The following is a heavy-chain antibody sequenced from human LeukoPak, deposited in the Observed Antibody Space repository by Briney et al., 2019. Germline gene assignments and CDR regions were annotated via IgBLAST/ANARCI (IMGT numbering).Heavy chain of an antibody. D-gene: IGHD3-10*01. CDR2: IWYDGSNK. CDR1: GITFSSFG. CDR3: ARDYYSSGTWVDY. V-gene: IGHV3-33*01. J-gene: IGHJ4*02. Sequence: GGSLRLSCAAPGITFSSFGMHWLRQAPGKGLEWVAFIWYDGSNKYYADSVKGRLTISRDNSKNTLSLQMNSLRAEDTAVYYCARDYYSSGTWVDYWGQGTLVTVSS.